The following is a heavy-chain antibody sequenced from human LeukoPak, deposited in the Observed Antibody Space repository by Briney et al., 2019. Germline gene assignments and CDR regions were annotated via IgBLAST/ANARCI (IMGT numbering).Heavy chain of an antibody. CDR3: TREGMHCGGDCYSFDC. Sequence: GASVKVSCKASAYTFTDSYMHWGREPPAPGLEYLAWMNLKSGDTKYAQTFPGRVSITRDTSIYTAYMDLPSLTSDATAVHYFTREGMHCGGDCYSFDCLGQGSLVSVSS. D-gene: IGHD2-21*02. V-gene: IGHV1-2*02. CDR1: AYTFTDSY. CDR2: MNLKSGDT. J-gene: IGHJ4*02.